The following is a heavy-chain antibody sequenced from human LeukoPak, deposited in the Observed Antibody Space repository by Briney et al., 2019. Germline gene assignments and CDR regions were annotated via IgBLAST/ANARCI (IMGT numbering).Heavy chain of an antibody. V-gene: IGHV3-7*01. CDR1: GFTFRRSW. D-gene: IGHD3-22*01. J-gene: IGHJ4*02. CDR2: IKQDGNEK. CDR3: ARPHDLDSSAYFCFPK. Sequence: GGSLRLSCAASGFTFRRSWMSWVRQAPGQGLEWVANIKQDGNEKYYVDSVKGRFTLSRDNRKNSLYLQMNSLRVEDTAVYFCARPHDLDSSAYFCFPKWGQGTLVTVSS.